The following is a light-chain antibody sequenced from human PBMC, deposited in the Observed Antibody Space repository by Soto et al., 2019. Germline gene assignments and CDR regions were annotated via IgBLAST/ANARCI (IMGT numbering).Light chain of an antibody. CDR3: RQYENLPLT. Sequence: DIQMTQSPSSLSASVGDRVTITCQASQDMRNFLNWYQQKPGKAPKLLIYDASNLETGVPSRFSGSRSGPDFIFTISSLQPEDIATYYCRQYENLPLTFGQGTKLEIK. J-gene: IGKJ2*01. V-gene: IGKV1-33*01. CDR2: DAS. CDR1: QDMRNF.